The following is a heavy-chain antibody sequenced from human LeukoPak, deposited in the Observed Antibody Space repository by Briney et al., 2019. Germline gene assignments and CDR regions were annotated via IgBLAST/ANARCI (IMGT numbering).Heavy chain of an antibody. Sequence: SETLSLTCAVSDDSFSSHYWNWIRQPPGKGLEWIGYISYIGSTNYNASLKRRVPTSIDTSENKFSLQLSSVPAADASVFYCARDLVTVTKGFDIWGQGTMVSVSS. CDR1: DDSFSSHY. V-gene: IGHV4-59*11. CDR2: ISYIGST. CDR3: ARDLVTVTKGFDI. D-gene: IGHD4-17*01. J-gene: IGHJ3*02.